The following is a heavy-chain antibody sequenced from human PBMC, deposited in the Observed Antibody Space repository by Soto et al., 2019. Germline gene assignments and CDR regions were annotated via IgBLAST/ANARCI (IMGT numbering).Heavy chain of an antibody. Sequence: GGSLRLSCAASGFTFSNAWMSWVRQAPGKGLEWVGRIKSKTDGGTTDYAAPVKGRFTISRDDSKNTLYLQMNSLKTEDTAVYYCTTDLVVRGNPSQRRYFDYWGQGTLVTVSS. CDR3: TTDLVVRGNPSQRRYFDY. CDR1: GFTFSNAW. CDR2: IKSKTDGGTT. V-gene: IGHV3-15*01. D-gene: IGHD3-10*01. J-gene: IGHJ4*02.